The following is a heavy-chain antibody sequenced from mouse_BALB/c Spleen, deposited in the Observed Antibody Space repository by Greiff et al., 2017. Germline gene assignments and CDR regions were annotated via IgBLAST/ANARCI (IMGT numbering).Heavy chain of an antibody. J-gene: IGHJ2*01. Sequence: EVHLVESGAELVKPGASVKLSCTASGFNIKDHYMHWVKQRPEQGLEWIGRIDPANGNTKYDPTFQGKATITADTSSNTAYLQLSSLTSEDTAVYYCASIYYGSSPLGFDYWGQGTTLTVSS. CDR2: IDPANGNT. D-gene: IGHD1-1*01. V-gene: IGHV14-3*02. CDR1: GFNIKDHY. CDR3: ASIYYGSSPLGFDY.